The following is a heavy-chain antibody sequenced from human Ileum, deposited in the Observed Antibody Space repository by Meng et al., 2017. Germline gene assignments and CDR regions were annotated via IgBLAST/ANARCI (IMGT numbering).Heavy chain of an antibody. J-gene: IGHJ4*02. CDR2: IHHSGST. CDR3: ARNGDYSADH. V-gene: IGHV4-4*02. Sequence: QVQRQESGPGLVKPSGTLSLTCAVSGGSISFGYWWSWVRQPPGQGLEWIGEIHHSGSTNYNPSLKSRVTLSVDNSNNQFSLSLTSVTAADTAVYYCARNGDYSADHWGQGILVTVSS. CDR1: GGSISFGYW. D-gene: IGHD2-21*01.